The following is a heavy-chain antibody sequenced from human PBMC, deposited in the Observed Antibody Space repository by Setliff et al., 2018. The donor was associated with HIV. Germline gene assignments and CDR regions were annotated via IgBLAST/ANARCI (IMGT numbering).Heavy chain of an antibody. J-gene: IGHJ6*02. CDR3: ARDFNYYYYYGMDV. V-gene: IGHV3-21*01. Sequence: GESLKISCASSGFTFSTYAMSWVRQAPGKGLEWVSSISSSSSYIYYADSVKGRFTISRDNAKNSLYLQMNSLRAEDTAVYYCARDFNYYYYYGMDVWGQGTTVTVSS. CDR2: ISSSSSYI. CDR1: GFTFSTYA.